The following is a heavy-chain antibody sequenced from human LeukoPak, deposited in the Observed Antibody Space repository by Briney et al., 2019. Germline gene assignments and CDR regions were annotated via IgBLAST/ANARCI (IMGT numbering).Heavy chain of an antibody. CDR2: INPNSGDT. V-gene: IGHV1-2*02. J-gene: IGHJ4*02. Sequence: GASVKVSCKASGYTFIDYYMHWVRQAPGQGLEWMGWINPNSGDTDYAQRFQGRVTMTRDTSISTAYMELSRLRSDDTAVYYCARDSRPEYDFWSGYFEETFDYWGQGTLVTVSS. CDR1: GYTFIDYY. CDR3: ARDSRPEYDFWSGYFEETFDY. D-gene: IGHD3-3*01.